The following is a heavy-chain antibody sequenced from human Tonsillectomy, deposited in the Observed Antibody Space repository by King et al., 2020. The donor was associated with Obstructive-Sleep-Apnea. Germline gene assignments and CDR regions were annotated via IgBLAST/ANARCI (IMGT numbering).Heavy chain of an antibody. V-gene: IGHV4-30-2*01. Sequence: LQLQESGSGLVKPSQTLSLTCAVSGGSISSGGYSWSWIRQPPGKGLEWIGYIYHSGSTYYNPSLKSRVTISVDRSKNQFSLKLSSVTAADTAVYYCARASTIFGVVTHFDYWGHGTLVTVSS. CDR1: GGSISSGGYS. D-gene: IGHD3-3*01. CDR2: IYHSGST. J-gene: IGHJ4*01. CDR3: ARASTIFGVVTHFDY.